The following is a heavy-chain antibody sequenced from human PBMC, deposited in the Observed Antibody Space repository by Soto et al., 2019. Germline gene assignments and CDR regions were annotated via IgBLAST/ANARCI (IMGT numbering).Heavy chain of an antibody. CDR3: AKNLLVTMPDAFDI. Sequence: ASVKVSCKASGYTFTGYYMHCVRHSPGQGLEWMGWINPNSGGTNYAQNFQGRVTMTRDTSISTAYMELSRLRSDDTAVYYCAKNLLVTMPDAFDIWGQGTMVTVSS. V-gene: IGHV1-2*02. CDR2: INPNSGGT. CDR1: GYTFTGYY. D-gene: IGHD3-10*01. J-gene: IGHJ3*02.